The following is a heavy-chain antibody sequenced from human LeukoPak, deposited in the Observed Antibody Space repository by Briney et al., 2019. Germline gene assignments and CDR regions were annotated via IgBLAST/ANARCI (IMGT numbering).Heavy chain of an antibody. V-gene: IGHV3-53*01. CDR2: IYSGGST. J-gene: IGHJ6*02. Sequence: GGSLRLSCAASGCTVSSNYMSWVRQAPGKGLEWVSVIYSGGSTYYADSVKGRFTISRDNSKNTLYLQMNSLRAEDTAVYYCARSKADYYYYGMDVWGQGTTVTVSS. CDR3: ARSKADYYYYGMDV. CDR1: GCTVSSNY.